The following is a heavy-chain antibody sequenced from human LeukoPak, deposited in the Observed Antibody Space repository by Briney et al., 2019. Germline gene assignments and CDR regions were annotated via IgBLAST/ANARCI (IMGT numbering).Heavy chain of an antibody. V-gene: IGHV3-23*01. D-gene: IGHD5-24*01. Sequence: GGSLRLSCAASGFTFSSYAMSWVRQAPGKGLEWVSAISGSGGSTYYADSVKGRFTISRDNSKNTLYLQMNSLRAEDTAVYYSAKAEMATISQYYFDYWGQGTLVTVSS. CDR1: GFTFSSYA. CDR3: AKAEMATISQYYFDY. J-gene: IGHJ4*02. CDR2: ISGSGGST.